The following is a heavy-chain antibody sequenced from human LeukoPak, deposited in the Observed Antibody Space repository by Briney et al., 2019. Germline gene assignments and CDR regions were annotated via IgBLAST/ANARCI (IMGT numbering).Heavy chain of an antibody. V-gene: IGHV3-13*01. CDR1: GFTFSNYD. CDR2: FHTAGDT. Sequence: GGSLRLSCAASGFTFSNYDMHWVRQVTGKGLEWVSAFHTAGDTHYSGSVKSRFATSRENAKNSFYLQMNNLRAGDTALYYCARGSCSSSSCYERLNGLDVWGQGTPVTVSS. CDR3: ARGSCSSSSCYERLNGLDV. D-gene: IGHD2-2*01. J-gene: IGHJ6*02.